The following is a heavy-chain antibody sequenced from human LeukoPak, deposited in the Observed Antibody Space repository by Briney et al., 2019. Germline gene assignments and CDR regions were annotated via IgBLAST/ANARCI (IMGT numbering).Heavy chain of an antibody. D-gene: IGHD3-3*01. CDR1: GYSFTSYD. Sequence: ASVKVSCKASGYSFTSYDINWVRQATGQGLEWMGWMNPNRGDTGYAQKFQGRVTITRNTSISTAYMELSSLRSEDTAVYYCARGLWGDFWSGDYYYYYMDVWGEGTTVTVSS. CDR3: ARGLWGDFWSGDYYYYYMDV. CDR2: MNPNRGDT. V-gene: IGHV1-8*03. J-gene: IGHJ6*03.